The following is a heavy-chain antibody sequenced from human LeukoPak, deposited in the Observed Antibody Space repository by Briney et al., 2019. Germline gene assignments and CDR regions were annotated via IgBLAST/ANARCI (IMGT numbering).Heavy chain of an antibody. J-gene: IGHJ6*02. Sequence: GGSLRLSCAASGFAFSSYWMYWVRQAPGKGLVWVSRINSDGSTTSYADSVKGRFTISRDNAKNTLYLQMNSLRAEDTAVYYCARVGTTSNFYYYYGMDVWGQGTTVTVSS. CDR2: INSDGSTT. D-gene: IGHD2/OR15-2a*01. CDR1: GFAFSSYW. CDR3: ARVGTTSNFYYYYGMDV. V-gene: IGHV3-74*01.